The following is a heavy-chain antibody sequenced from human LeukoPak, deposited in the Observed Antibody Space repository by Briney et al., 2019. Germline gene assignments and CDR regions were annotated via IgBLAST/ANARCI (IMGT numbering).Heavy chain of an antibody. D-gene: IGHD2-21*01. CDR2: FYYSGTN. CDR3: ASLEGHMGLRGWFDP. CDR1: GGSISSSTYY. J-gene: IGHJ5*02. Sequence: PSETLSLTCTVSGGSISSSTYYWGWIRQPPGKGLEWIGSFYYSGTNHYNPSLQSRVTISRDTSKNQFSLRLTSVTAADTAVYYCASLEGHMGLRGWFDPWGQGTLVTVSS. V-gene: IGHV4-39*07.